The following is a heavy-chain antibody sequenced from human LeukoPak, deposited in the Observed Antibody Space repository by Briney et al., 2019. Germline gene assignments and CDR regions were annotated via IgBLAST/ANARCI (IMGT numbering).Heavy chain of an antibody. J-gene: IGHJ5*02. Sequence: SQTLSLTCAISGDIVSSNSVAWNWIRQSPSRGLEWLGRTYYKSKWYNNYAASVKSRITINPDTSKNQFSLQLNSVTTEDTAVYYCVRDLDWFDPWGQGTLVTVS. CDR1: GDIVSSNSVA. CDR2: TYYKSKWYN. V-gene: IGHV6-1*01. CDR3: VRDLDWFDP.